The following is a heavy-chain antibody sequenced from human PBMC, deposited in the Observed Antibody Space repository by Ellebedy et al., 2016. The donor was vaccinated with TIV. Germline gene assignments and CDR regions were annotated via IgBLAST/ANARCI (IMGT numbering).Heavy chain of an antibody. V-gene: IGHV4-39*07. D-gene: IGHD1-26*01. CDR1: GGSISTTTYF. Sequence: MPSETLSLTCTVSGGSISTTTYFWGWIRQPPGKRLEWIGSIYYTGGTYYNPSLKSRVTISIDTSKNQFSLRLNSVTAADTAVYYCAREGATGDYWGQGILVTVSS. J-gene: IGHJ4*02. CDR3: AREGATGDY. CDR2: IYYTGGT.